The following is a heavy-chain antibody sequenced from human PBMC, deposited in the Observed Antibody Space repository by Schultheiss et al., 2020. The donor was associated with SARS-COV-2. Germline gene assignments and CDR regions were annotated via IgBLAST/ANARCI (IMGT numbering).Heavy chain of an antibody. Sequence: GGSLRLSCAASGFTFSSYAMSWVRQAPGKGLEWVSVIYSGGSTYYADSVKGRFTISRDNSKNTLYLQMNSLRAEDTAVYYCARDTTYYYYMDVWGQGTTVTVSS. CDR3: ARDTTYYYYMDV. V-gene: IGHV3-66*01. J-gene: IGHJ6*03. D-gene: IGHD1-1*01. CDR1: GFTFSSYA. CDR2: IYSGGST.